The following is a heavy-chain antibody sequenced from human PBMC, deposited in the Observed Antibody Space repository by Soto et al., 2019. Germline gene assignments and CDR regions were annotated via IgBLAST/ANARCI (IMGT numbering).Heavy chain of an antibody. J-gene: IGHJ4*02. CDR1: GGTFSSYA. V-gene: IGHV1-69*01. CDR3: ARTSRVTTYYYDSSGYYYDY. CDR2: IIPIFGTA. Sequence: QVQLVQSGAEVKKPGSSVKVSCKASGGTFSSYAISWVRQAPGQGLEWMGGIIPIFGTANYAQKFQGRVTITADESTITAYMELSSLRSEDTAVYYCARTSRVTTYYYDSSGYYYDYWGQGTLVTVSS. D-gene: IGHD3-22*01.